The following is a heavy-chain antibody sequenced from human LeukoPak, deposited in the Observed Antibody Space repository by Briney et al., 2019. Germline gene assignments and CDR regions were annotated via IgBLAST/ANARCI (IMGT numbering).Heavy chain of an antibody. J-gene: IGHJ6*02. Sequence: GESLKISCKGSGYSFTSYWIGWVRQMPGKGLEWMGIIYHGDSDTRYSPSFQGQVTISADKSISTAYLQWSSLKASDTAMYYCARATYCSGGSCYSHYYYGMDVWGQGTTVTVSS. CDR3: ARATYCSGGSCYSHYYYGMDV. D-gene: IGHD2-15*01. CDR1: GYSFTSYW. V-gene: IGHV5-51*01. CDR2: IYHGDSDT.